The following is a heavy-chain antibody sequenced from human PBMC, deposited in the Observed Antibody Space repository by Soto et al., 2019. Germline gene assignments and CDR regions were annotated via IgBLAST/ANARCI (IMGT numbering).Heavy chain of an antibody. CDR3: ATRYGSGSYNPALNYHYGMDV. CDR1: GFTVSSNY. J-gene: IGHJ6*02. CDR2: IYSGGST. D-gene: IGHD3-10*01. Sequence: GGSLRLSCAASGFTVSSNYMSWVRQAPGKGLEWVSVIYSGGSTYYADSVKGRFTISRDNSKNTLYLQMNSLRAEDTAVYYCATRYGSGSYNPALNYHYGMDVWGQGTTVTVSS. V-gene: IGHV3-53*01.